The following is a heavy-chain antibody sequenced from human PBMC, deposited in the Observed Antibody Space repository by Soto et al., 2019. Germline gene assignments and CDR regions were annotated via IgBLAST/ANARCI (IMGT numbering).Heavy chain of an antibody. D-gene: IGHD2-15*01. CDR2: ISGSGGST. Sequence: GGSLRLSCAASGFTFSSYAMSWVRQAPGKGLEWVSAISGSGGSTYYADSVKGRFTISRDNSKNTLYLQMNSLRAEDTAVYYCAKAEDIVVVVAATLRFSWFDPWGQGTLVTVSS. CDR3: AKAEDIVVVVAATLRFSWFDP. J-gene: IGHJ5*02. CDR1: GFTFSSYA. V-gene: IGHV3-23*01.